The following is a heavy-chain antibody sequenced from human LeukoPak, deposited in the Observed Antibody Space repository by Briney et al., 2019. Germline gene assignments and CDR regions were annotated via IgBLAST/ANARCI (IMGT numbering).Heavy chain of an antibody. CDR2: ISSSSSTI. V-gene: IGHV3-48*01. D-gene: IGHD2-2*01. Sequence: GGSLRLSCAASGFTFSSYSMNWVRQAPGKGREWVSYISSSSSTIYYADSVKGRFTISRDNAKNSLYLQMNSLRAEDTAVYYCARGGQLPRYMDVWGKGTTVTVSS. J-gene: IGHJ6*03. CDR1: GFTFSSYS. CDR3: ARGGQLPRYMDV.